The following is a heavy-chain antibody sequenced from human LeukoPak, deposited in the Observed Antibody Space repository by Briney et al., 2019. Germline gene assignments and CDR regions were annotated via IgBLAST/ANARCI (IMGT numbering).Heavy chain of an antibody. CDR2: IYYSGNT. V-gene: IGHV4-59*01. CDR1: GGSITNYY. Sequence: SETLSLTCTVSGGSITNYYWSWIRQSPGKGLEWIAYIYYSGNTNYNPSLKSRATISLDTSKNQVSLTLSSVTAADTAMYYCARHGTTGTNLNWFDPWGQGTLVTVSS. D-gene: IGHD1-1*01. J-gene: IGHJ5*02. CDR3: ARHGTTGTNLNWFDP.